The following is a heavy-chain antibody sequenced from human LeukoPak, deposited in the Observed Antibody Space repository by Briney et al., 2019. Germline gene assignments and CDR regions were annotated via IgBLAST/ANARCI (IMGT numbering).Heavy chain of an antibody. CDR1: GFTFSSYA. Sequence: PGGSLRLSCAASGFTFSSYAMSWVRQAPGKGLEWVSAISGSGGSTYYADSVKGRFTISRDNPKNTLYLQMNSLRAEDTAVYYYAKTSSTSRIFDYWGQGTLVTVSS. CDR3: AKTSSTSRIFDY. V-gene: IGHV3-23*01. CDR2: ISGSGGST. J-gene: IGHJ4*02. D-gene: IGHD2-2*01.